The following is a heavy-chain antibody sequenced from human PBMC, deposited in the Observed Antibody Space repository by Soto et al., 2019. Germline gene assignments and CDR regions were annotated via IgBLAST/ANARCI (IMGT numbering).Heavy chain of an antibody. Sequence: QAQLVQSGAEVKKSGASVRVSCKASGYTLTNYGVTWVRQAPGQGLEWLGRVTPYKADTNSAQNLQGRVTMATDTSTNTASLELRRLRSDDTAVYFCATDGPSNSGNLYAFDIWGQGTMVTVSA. CDR3: ATDGPSNSGNLYAFDI. V-gene: IGHV1-18*04. J-gene: IGHJ3*02. CDR1: GYTLTNYG. D-gene: IGHD5-12*01. CDR2: VTPYKADT.